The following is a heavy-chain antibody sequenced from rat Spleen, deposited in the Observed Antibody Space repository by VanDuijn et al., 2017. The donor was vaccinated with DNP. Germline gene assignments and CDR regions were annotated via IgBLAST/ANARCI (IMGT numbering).Heavy chain of an antibody. Sequence: EVQLVESGGGLVQPGNSLKLSCTDSGFTFSDYAMAWVRQAPKKGLEWVATISYDGLSTNYRDSVKGRFTISRDNAKSTLYLQMDSVRSEDTATYYCAKPDHWGQGVMVTVSS. J-gene: IGHJ2*01. V-gene: IGHV5-7*01. CDR2: ISYDGLST. CDR3: AKPDH. CDR1: GFTFSDYA.